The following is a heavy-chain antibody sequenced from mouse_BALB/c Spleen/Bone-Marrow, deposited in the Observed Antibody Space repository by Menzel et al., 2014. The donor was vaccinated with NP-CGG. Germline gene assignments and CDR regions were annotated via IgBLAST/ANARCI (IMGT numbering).Heavy chain of an antibody. V-gene: IGHV14-4*02. Sequence: VQLQQSGAELVRSGASVKLSCTASGFNIKDYYMHWVKPRPERGLEWIGWIDPENGDTEYAPKFQGKATMTADTSSNTAYLQLSSLTSEDAAVYYCNEGYGNYGYWGQGTTLTVSS. J-gene: IGHJ2*01. CDR2: IDPENGDT. CDR3: NEGYGNYGY. D-gene: IGHD2-10*02. CDR1: GFNIKDYY.